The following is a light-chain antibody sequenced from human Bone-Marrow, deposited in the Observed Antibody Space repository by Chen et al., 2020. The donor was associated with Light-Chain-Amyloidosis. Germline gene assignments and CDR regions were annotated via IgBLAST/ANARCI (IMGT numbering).Light chain of an antibody. J-gene: IGLJ3*02. V-gene: IGLV2-23*01. Sequence: QSALTQPASGSGVPGQSIPISFTGTNNDVGGHAFVSWYQRHPGKAPKFLIYEDTERASGVSNRFSGSKSGNTASLTISGLQAEDEADYYCSSFAAGSTWVFGGGTSLTVL. CDR2: EDT. CDR1: NNDVGGHAF. CDR3: SSFAAGSTWV.